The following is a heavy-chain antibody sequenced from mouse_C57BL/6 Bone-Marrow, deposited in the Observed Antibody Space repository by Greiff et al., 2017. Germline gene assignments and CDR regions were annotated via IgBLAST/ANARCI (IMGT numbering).Heavy chain of an antibody. CDR3: ARGYLDY. D-gene: IGHD2-2*01. CDR2: ISSGSSTI. V-gene: IGHV5-17*01. J-gene: IGHJ2*01. Sequence: VQLKESGGGLVKPGGSLKLSCAASGFTFSDYGMHWVRQAPEKGLEWVAYISSGSSTIYYADTVKGRFTISRDNAKNTLFLQTTSLRSEDTAMYYCARGYLDYWGQGTTLTVSS. CDR1: GFTFSDYG.